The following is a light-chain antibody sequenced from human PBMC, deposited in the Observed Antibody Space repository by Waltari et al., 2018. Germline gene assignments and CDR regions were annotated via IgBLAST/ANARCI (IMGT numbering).Light chain of an antibody. Sequence: QSALAQPASLSGSTGPSITISCTGTSSDVGGHTYLSWYQQYPGKVPKLLIDEVTIRPSGVSNRFSGSKSGNTASLTISGLQAEDEADYYCASYTSSNTLVFGVGTTLTVL. CDR3: ASYTSSNTLV. V-gene: IGLV2-14*01. J-gene: IGLJ2*01. CDR1: SSDVGGHTY. CDR2: EVT.